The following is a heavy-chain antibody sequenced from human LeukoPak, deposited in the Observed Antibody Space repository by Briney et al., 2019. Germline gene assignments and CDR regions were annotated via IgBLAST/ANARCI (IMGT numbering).Heavy chain of an antibody. CDR1: GGSISSSSYY. V-gene: IGHV4-39*07. CDR3: ARETPRGWELLHGAFDI. CDR2: IYYSGST. D-gene: IGHD1-26*01. J-gene: IGHJ3*02. Sequence: SETLSLTCTVSGGSISSSSYYWGWIRQPPGKGLEWIGSIYYSGSTYYNPSLKSRVTISVDTSKNQFSLKLSSVTAADTAVYYCARETPRGWELLHGAFDIWGQGTMVTVSS.